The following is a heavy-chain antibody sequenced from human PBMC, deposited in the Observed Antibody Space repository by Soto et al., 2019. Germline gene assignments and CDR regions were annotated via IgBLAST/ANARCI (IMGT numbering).Heavy chain of an antibody. J-gene: IGHJ6*02. D-gene: IGHD1-20*01. V-gene: IGHV4-59*01. CDR1: GGSISSYY. CDR2: IYYSGIT. CDR3: ARYKSNYYYGMEV. Sequence: SETLSLTCTVSGGSISSYYWSWIRQPPGKGLEWIGYIYYSGITNYNPSLKSRVTISVDTSKNQFSLKLSSVTAADTAVYYCARYKSNYYYGMEVWGQGTTVTVS.